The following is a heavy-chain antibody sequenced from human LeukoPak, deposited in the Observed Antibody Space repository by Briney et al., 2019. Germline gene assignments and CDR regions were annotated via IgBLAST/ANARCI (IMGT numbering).Heavy chain of an antibody. CDR1: GGSISSGGYY. J-gene: IGHJ4*02. D-gene: IGHD6-13*01. CDR2: IYYSGST. Sequence: PSETLSLTCTVSGGSISSGGYYWSWIRQHPGKGLEWIGYIYYSGSTYYNPSLKSRVTISVDTSKNQFSLKLSSVTAADTAVYYCARAPSSSWSNHFDYWGQGTLVTVSS. CDR3: ARAPSSSWSNHFDY. V-gene: IGHV4-31*03.